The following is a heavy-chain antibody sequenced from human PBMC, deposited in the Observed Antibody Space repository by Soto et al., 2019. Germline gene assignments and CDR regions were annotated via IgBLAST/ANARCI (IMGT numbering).Heavy chain of an antibody. CDR1: GFTFDAYA. CDR2: ISWNSGSI. V-gene: IGHV3-9*01. Sequence: EVQLVESGGGLVQPGRSLRLSCAASGFTFDAYAMHWVRQAPGKGLEWVSGISWNSGSIGYADSVKGRFTISGDNAKNSLYQQMNSLRAEDTALYYCAKGAGGYCSSTSCYDNYWGQGTLVTVSS. J-gene: IGHJ4*02. CDR3: AKGAGGYCSSTSCYDNY. D-gene: IGHD2-2*03.